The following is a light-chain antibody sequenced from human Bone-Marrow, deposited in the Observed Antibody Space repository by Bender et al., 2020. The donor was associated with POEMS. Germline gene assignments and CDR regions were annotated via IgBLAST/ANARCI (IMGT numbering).Light chain of an antibody. Sequence: QSALTQPASVSGSLGQSITMSCTGTDDDIGSHDYVSWYQQHPGKVPKVIIYEARSRPSGISPRFSGSKSGNTASLTISGLQADDEADYYCSSYTTITTLVVFGGGTRLTVL. V-gene: IGLV2-14*01. CDR3: SSYTTITTLVV. CDR1: DDDIGSHDY. J-gene: IGLJ2*01. CDR2: EAR.